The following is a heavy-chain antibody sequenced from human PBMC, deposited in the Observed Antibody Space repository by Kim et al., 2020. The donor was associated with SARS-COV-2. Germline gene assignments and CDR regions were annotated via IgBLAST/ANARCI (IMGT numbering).Heavy chain of an antibody. D-gene: IGHD3-22*01. CDR3: ARGSPYDSSGYYYDNWFDP. CDR1: GGSISSYY. CDR2: IYYSGST. J-gene: IGHJ5*02. V-gene: IGHV4-59*13. Sequence: SETLSLTCTVSGGSISSYYWSWIRQPPGKGLEWIGYIYYSGSTNYNPSLKSRVTISVDTSKNQFSLKLSSVTAADTAVYYCARGSPYDSSGYYYDNWFDPWGQGTLVTVSS.